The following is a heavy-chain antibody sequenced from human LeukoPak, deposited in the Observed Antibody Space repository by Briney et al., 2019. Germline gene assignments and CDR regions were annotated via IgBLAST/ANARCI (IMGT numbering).Heavy chain of an antibody. Sequence: GGSLRLSCAASGFIFGSYSMNWVRQAPGKGLEWVSSISSSSYIYYADSVKGRFTISRDNAKNSLYLQMNSLRAEDTAVYYCARDGNWNYVNEYYYMDVWGKGTTVTVSS. D-gene: IGHD1-7*01. CDR2: ISSSSYI. CDR3: ARDGNWNYVNEYYYMDV. CDR1: GFIFGSYS. J-gene: IGHJ6*03. V-gene: IGHV3-21*01.